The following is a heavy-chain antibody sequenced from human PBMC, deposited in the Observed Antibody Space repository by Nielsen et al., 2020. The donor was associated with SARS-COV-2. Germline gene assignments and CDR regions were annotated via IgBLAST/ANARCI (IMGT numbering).Heavy chain of an antibody. J-gene: IGHJ6*03. Sequence: SVKVSCKTSGGTFSSYGISWVRQAPGQGLEWMGGIIPIFGTANYAQKFQGRVTITADESTSTAYMEPSSLRSEDTAVYYCAGVWNYDFNYYYMDVWGKGTTVTVSS. V-gene: IGHV1-69*13. CDR2: IIPIFGTA. CDR3: AGVWNYDFNYYYMDV. CDR1: GGTFSSYG. D-gene: IGHD1-7*01.